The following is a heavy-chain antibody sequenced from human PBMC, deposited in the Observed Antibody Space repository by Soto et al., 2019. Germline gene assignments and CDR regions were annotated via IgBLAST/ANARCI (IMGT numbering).Heavy chain of an antibody. D-gene: IGHD6-13*01. Sequence: QITLKESGPTLVKPTQTLTLTCTFSGFSLSTIGVGVGWIRQPPGKALEWLAVIYWDDDKSYSPSLKSRLTITWDXXKNQVVLTMTDIDPVDTATYYCAHRGYSSSRGFDYWGQGTLVTVSS. J-gene: IGHJ4*02. CDR2: IYWDDDK. CDR3: AHRGYSSSRGFDY. V-gene: IGHV2-5*02. CDR1: GFSLSTIGVG.